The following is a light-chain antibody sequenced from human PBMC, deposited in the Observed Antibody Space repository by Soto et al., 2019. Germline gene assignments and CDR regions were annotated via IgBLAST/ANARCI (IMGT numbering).Light chain of an antibody. V-gene: IGKV3-11*01. J-gene: IGKJ5*01. Sequence: ELVITPYTPTWSASPGERVPLYGRASQNIAGNLAWYQQKPGQAPRLLIYDASNRATGIPARFSGSGSGTDFSLTISRLEPEDFAVYYCQQRSNWPHVGQGPRRELK. CDR2: DAS. CDR3: QQRSNWPH. CDR1: QNIAGN.